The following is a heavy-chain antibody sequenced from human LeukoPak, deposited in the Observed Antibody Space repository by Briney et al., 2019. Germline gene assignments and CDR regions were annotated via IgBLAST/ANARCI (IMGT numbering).Heavy chain of an antibody. J-gene: IGHJ4*02. Sequence: PGGSLRLSCAASGFTLSSYWMHWVRKAPGKGLMWVSRINSDGSSTNYEDSVKGRFTISRDNAKNTLYLQMKSPRAEDTAVYYCARGQYQLFDYWGQGTLVTVSS. V-gene: IGHV3-74*01. CDR1: GFTLSSYW. CDR3: ARGQYQLFDY. D-gene: IGHD2-2*01. CDR2: INSDGSST.